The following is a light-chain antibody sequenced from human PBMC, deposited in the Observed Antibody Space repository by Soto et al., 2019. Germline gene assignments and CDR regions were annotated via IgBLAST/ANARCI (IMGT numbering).Light chain of an antibody. J-gene: IGKJ4*01. CDR3: KQYNNWPPLT. CDR2: GAS. V-gene: IGKV3-15*01. Sequence: EIVMTQSPATLSVSPGERATLSCRASQSVSSNLAWYQQKPGQAPRLLIYGASTRATGIPARFSGSGSGTDFTLTISSLQSEDFVVYSCKQYNNWPPLTFGGGTKVEIK. CDR1: QSVSSN.